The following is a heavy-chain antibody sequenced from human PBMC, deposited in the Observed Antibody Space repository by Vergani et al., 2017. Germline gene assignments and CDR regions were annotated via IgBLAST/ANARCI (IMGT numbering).Heavy chain of an antibody. J-gene: IGHJ6*02. CDR2: ISGSGGST. CDR3: VTSTGYCTNGVCYTKNYYYYGMDV. Sequence: EVQLLESGGGLVQPGGSLRLSCAASGFTFSSYAMSWVRQAPGKGLEWVSAISGSGGSTYYADSVKGRFTISRDNAKNSLYLQMNSLRAEDTAVYYCVTSTGYCTNGVCYTKNYYYYGMDVWGQGTTVTVSS. V-gene: IGHV3-23*01. D-gene: IGHD2-8*01. CDR1: GFTFSSYA.